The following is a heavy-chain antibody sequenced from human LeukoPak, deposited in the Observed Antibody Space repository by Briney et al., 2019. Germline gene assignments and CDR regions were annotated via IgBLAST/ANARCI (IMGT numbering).Heavy chain of an antibody. D-gene: IGHD5-18*01. J-gene: IGHJ3*02. Sequence: SETLSLTCAVYGGSFSGYCWSWIRQPPGKGLEWIGSIYHSGSTYYNPSLKSRVTISVDTSKNQFSLKLSSVTAADTAVYYCARVAVNSYGYKGDAFDIWGQGTMVTVSS. CDR1: GGSFSGYC. CDR3: ARVAVNSYGYKGDAFDI. CDR2: IYHSGST. V-gene: IGHV4-34*01.